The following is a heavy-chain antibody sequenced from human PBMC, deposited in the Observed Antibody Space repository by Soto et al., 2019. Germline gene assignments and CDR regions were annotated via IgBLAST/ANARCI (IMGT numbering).Heavy chain of an antibody. CDR3: AKLTTPDDGYEH. CDR1: VFTFSSYA. V-gene: IGHV3-23*01. CDR2: ISGSGGST. Sequence: GGSLRLSCAASVFTFSSYAMSWVRQAPGKGLEWVSAISGSGGSTYYADSVKGRFTISRDNSKNTLYLQMNSLIAEDTVVYYCAKLTTPDDGYEHWGQGTSVTV. J-gene: IGHJ3*01. D-gene: IGHD2-2*03.